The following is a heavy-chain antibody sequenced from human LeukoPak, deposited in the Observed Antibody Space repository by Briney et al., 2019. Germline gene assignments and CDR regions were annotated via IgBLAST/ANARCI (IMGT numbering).Heavy chain of an antibody. V-gene: IGHV4-34*01. CDR3: ASNRLKWLLNY. Sequence: SETLSLTCAVYGGSFSGYYWSWIRQPPGKGLEWIGEINHSGSTNYNPSLKSRVTISVDTSKNQFSLKLSSVTAADTAVYYCASNRLKWLLNYWGQGTLVTVPS. CDR1: GGSFSGYY. J-gene: IGHJ4*02. D-gene: IGHD3-22*01. CDR2: INHSGST.